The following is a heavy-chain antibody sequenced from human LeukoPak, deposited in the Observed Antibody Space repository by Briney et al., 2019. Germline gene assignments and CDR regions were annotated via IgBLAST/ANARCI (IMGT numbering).Heavy chain of an antibody. J-gene: IGHJ5*02. V-gene: IGHV4-34*01. Sequence: SEALSLTCAVYGGSFSGYYWSWIRQPPGKGLEWIGEIIHSGIIKYNPSLKSRVTLPVDTSKNQFSLKLSSVTSADTAVYYCTRGGESTYYGSGSYCPPHESWFDPWGQGTLVTVSS. CDR2: IIHSGII. CDR1: GGSFSGYY. CDR3: TRGGESTYYGSGSYCPPHESWFDP. D-gene: IGHD3-10*01.